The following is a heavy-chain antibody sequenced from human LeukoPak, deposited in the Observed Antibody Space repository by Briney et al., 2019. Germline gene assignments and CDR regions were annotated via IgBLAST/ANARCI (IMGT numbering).Heavy chain of an antibody. D-gene: IGHD6-13*01. CDR3: CRVARISWCNWFAR. CDR1: GCTFTSYG. Sequence: ASVKVSCKASGCTFTSYGISWVRQAPGQGLEWMGWISPYNGNTNYAQKLQGRVTITTDKSTSTAYMELRSLRCDDTAVYYRCRVARISWCNWFARSGEGSLVTVSS. CDR2: ISPYNGNT. J-gene: IGHJ5*02. V-gene: IGHV1-18*01.